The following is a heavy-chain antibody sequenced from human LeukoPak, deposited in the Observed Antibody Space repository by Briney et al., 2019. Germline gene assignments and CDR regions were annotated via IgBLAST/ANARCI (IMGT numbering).Heavy chain of an antibody. CDR1: GFTFSSYS. D-gene: IGHD3-10*01. CDR3: AKDPVAYYYGSGSYDY. V-gene: IGHV3-23*01. Sequence: PGGSLRLSCAASGFTFSSYSMNWVRQAPGKGLEWVSAISGSGGSTYYADSVKGRFTTSRDNSKNTLYLQMNSLRAEDTAVYYCAKDPVAYYYGSGSYDYWGQGTLVTVSS. CDR2: ISGSGGST. J-gene: IGHJ4*02.